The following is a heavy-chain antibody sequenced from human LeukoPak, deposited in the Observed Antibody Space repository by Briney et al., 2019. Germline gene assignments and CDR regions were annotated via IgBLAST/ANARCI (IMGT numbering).Heavy chain of an antibody. V-gene: IGHV3-38-3*01. CDR2: ISGGST. CDR3: AKSSPPPLRY. J-gene: IGHJ4*02. Sequence: GGSLRLSCAASGFTVSSNEMSWVRQAPGKGLEWVSSISGGSTYYADSRKGRFTISRDNSKNTLHLQMNSLRAEDTAVYYCAKSSPPPLRYWGQGTLVTVSS. CDR1: GFTVSSNE.